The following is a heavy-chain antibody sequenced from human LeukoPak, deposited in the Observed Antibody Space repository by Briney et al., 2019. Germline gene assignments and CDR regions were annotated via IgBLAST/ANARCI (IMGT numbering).Heavy chain of an antibody. CDR2: INPNSGGT. J-gene: IGHJ4*02. V-gene: IGHV1-2*06. D-gene: IGHD3-10*01. CDR1: GYTFTGYY. CDR3: AKTMVRGEKDY. Sequence: ASVKVSCKASGYTFTGYYMHWVRQAPGQGLEWMGRINPNSGGTNYAQKFQGRVAMTRDTSISTAYMELSRLRSDDTAVYYCAKTMVRGEKDYWGQGTLVTVSS.